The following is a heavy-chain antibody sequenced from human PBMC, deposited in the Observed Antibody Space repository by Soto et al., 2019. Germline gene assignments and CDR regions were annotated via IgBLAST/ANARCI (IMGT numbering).Heavy chain of an antibody. V-gene: IGHV3-33*01. CDR2: IWYDGSNE. Sequence: PVGSLRLSCAAAGFIFRNFGMHWVPQAPGKGLEWVAVIWYDGSNEYYADSVKGRFTISKDNSKNTLYLQMNSLRAEDTAVYYCARDDIPGIAVATYGMDVWGQGTTVTVSS. D-gene: IGHD6-19*01. J-gene: IGHJ6*02. CDR1: GFIFRNFG. CDR3: ARDDIPGIAVATYGMDV.